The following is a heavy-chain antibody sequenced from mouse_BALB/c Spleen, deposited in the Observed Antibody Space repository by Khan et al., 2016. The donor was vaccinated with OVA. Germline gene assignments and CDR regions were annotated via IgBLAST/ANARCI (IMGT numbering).Heavy chain of an antibody. D-gene: IGHD2-4*01. CDR1: GYTFTSYT. CDR3: ARIYYDYDGYYAMDY. J-gene: IGHJ4*01. CDR2: INPSSTYT. V-gene: IGHV1-4*01. Sequence: VQLKQSGAELARPGASLKLSCKASGYTFTSYTMPWVNQRPGQGLEWIGYINPSSTYTNYTQNFKDKVTLTADKSSSTVYMQLSSLTSEDSAVYDCARIYYDYDGYYAMDYWGQGTSVTVSS.